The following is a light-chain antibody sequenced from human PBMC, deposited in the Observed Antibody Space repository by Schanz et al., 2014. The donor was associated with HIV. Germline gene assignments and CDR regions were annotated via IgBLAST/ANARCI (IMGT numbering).Light chain of an antibody. CDR3: NSYGGRNNWV. CDR1: SSDVGTYNY. CDR2: AVS. V-gene: IGLV2-8*01. Sequence: QSVLTQPPSASGSPGQSVTISCTGTSSDVGTYNYVSWYQQHPGKAPRLVIFAVSERPSGVPDRFSGSKSGNTASLTVSGLQAEDEADYYCNSYGGRNNWVFGGGTQLTVL. J-gene: IGLJ2*01.